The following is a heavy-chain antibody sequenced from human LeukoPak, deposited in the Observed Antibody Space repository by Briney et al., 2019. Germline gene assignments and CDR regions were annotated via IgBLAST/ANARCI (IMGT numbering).Heavy chain of an antibody. D-gene: IGHD6-19*01. J-gene: IGHJ4*02. V-gene: IGHV4-4*02. CDR1: GGSISSSNW. CDR2: IYYSGST. CDR3: ARLGGKWLVKYFDY. Sequence: SGTLSLTCAVSGGSISSSNWWSWVRQPPGKGLEWIGSIYYSGSTYYNPSLKSRVTISVDTSKNQFSLKLSSVTAADTAVYYCARLGGKWLVKYFDYWGQGTLVTVSS.